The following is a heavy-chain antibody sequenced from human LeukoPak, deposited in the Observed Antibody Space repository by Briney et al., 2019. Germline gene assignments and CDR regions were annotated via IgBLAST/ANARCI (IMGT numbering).Heavy chain of an antibody. CDR3: AREFDYYYYYMDV. CDR1: GFTFSSYW. Sequence: GGSLRLSCAASGFTFSSYWMHWVRQAPGKGLVWVSRINSDGSSTSYADSVKGRFTISRDNAKNTLYLQVNSLRAEDTAVYYCAREFDYYYYYMDVWGKGTTVTISS. V-gene: IGHV3-74*01. J-gene: IGHJ6*03. CDR2: INSDGSST. D-gene: IGHD3-10*01.